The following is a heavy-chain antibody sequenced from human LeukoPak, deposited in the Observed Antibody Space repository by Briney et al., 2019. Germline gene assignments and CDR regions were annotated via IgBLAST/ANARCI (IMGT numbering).Heavy chain of an antibody. J-gene: IGHJ3*02. Sequence: GGSLRLSCAASGFTFSNAWMNWDRQAPGKGLEWVGRIKRKPDGGATDYAAPVKGRFTISRDDSRNTLYLQMNSLKTEDTAVYYCTTNDAFDIWGQGTMVIVSS. CDR2: IKRKPDGGAT. CDR1: GFTFSNAW. V-gene: IGHV3-15*01. CDR3: TTNDAFDI.